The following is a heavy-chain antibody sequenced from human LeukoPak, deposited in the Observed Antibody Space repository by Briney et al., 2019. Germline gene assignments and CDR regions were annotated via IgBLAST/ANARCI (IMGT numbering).Heavy chain of an antibody. CDR2: IKSKTDGGTT. D-gene: IGHD2-21*02. Sequence: PGGSLRLSCAASGFTFSNAWMSWVRQAPGKGLEWVGRIKSKTDGGTTDYAVTVKGSFTISRDDSKNTLYLQMNSLKTEATAVYYCTTSPGGDCYPDWGQGTLVTVSS. CDR3: TTSPGGDCYPD. V-gene: IGHV3-15*01. J-gene: IGHJ4*02. CDR1: GFTFSNAW.